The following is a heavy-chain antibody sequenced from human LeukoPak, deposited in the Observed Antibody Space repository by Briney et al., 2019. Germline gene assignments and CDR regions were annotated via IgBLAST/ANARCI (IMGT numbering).Heavy chain of an antibody. CDR2: ISSNGGST. CDR3: ARDQVPDIVVVVAAH. Sequence: GGSLRLSCAASGFTFSSYAMHWVRQAPGKGLEYVSAISSNGGSTYYANSVKGRFTISRDNSKNTLYLQMGSLRAEDMAVYYCARDQVPDIVVVVAAHWGQGTLVTASS. CDR1: GFTFSSYA. V-gene: IGHV3-64*01. D-gene: IGHD2-15*01. J-gene: IGHJ4*02.